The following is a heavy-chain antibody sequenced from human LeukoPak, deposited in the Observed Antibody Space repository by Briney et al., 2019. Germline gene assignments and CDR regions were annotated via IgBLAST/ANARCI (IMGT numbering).Heavy chain of an antibody. V-gene: IGHV4-59*12. CDR2: IYYSGST. D-gene: IGHD3-22*01. CDR1: GGSISSYY. Sequence: SSETLSLTCTVSGGSISSYYWSWIRQPPGKGLEWIGYIYYSGSTYYNPSLKSRVTISVDTSKNQFSLKLSPVTAADTAVYYCARAVSSGFDYWGQGTLVTVSS. CDR3: ARAVSSGFDY. J-gene: IGHJ4*02.